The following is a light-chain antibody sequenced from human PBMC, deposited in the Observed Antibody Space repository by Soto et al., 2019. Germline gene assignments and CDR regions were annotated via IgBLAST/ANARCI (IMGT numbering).Light chain of an antibody. Sequence: EIVLTQSPGTLSLSPGERATLSCRASQSVSSNYLAWYQQKPGQAPRLLIYGASTRATGIPDRFSGSGSGTDFTLTISRLEPDDFAVYYCQQFSSSSFTFGPGTKVDIK. V-gene: IGKV3-20*01. CDR3: QQFSSSSFT. CDR1: QSVSSNY. CDR2: GAS. J-gene: IGKJ3*01.